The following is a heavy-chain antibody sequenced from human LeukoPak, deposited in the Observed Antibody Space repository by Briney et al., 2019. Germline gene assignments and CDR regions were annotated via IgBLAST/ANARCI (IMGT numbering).Heavy chain of an antibody. V-gene: IGHV1-2*02. CDR3: ARLIVGATFYMDV. CDR2: INPNSGGT. Sequence: ASVKVSCKASGYTFTGYYMHWVRQAPGQGLEWMGWINPNSGGTNYAQKFQGRVTMTGDTSISTAYMELSRLRSDDTAVYYCARLIVGATFYMDVWGEGTTVTISS. D-gene: IGHD1-26*01. CDR1: GYTFTGYY. J-gene: IGHJ6*03.